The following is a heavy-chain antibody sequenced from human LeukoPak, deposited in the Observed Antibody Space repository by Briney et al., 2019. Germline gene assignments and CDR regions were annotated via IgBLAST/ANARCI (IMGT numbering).Heavy chain of an antibody. CDR1: GFTFSSYW. V-gene: IGHV3-74*01. CDR3: ARVARGIAAPHFDY. Sequence: GGSLRLSCAASGFTFSSYWMHWVRQAPGKGLVWVSRINSDGSNTNYADSVKGRFTISRDNAKNTLFLQMNSLRAEDTAVYYCARVARGIAAPHFDYWGRGTLVTVSS. CDR2: INSDGSNT. D-gene: IGHD6-6*01. J-gene: IGHJ4*02.